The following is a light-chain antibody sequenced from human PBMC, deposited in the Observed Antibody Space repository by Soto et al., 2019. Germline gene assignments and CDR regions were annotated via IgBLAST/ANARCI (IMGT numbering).Light chain of an antibody. V-gene: IGKV1-39*01. J-gene: IGKJ1*01. CDR3: QQSYSTPXWT. CDR1: QSISSY. CDR2: APS. Sequence: SQSISSYLKWYQQKPGKAPNLLIYAPSIWERVXXXXXSGXGSGTDFTLTISSLQPEDFATYYCQQSYSTPXWTFGQGTQVDIK.